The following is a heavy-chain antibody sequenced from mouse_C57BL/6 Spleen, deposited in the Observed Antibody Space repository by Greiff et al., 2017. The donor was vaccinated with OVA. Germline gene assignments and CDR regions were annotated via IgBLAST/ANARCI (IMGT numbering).Heavy chain of an antibody. Sequence: EVQLVESGGGLVKPGGSLKLSCAASGFTFSDYGMHWVRQAPEKGLEWVAYISSGSSTIYYAATVKGRFTISRDNAKNTLCLQMTSLRSEDTAMNYCASLYYYGSSPDYWGQGTTLTVSS. V-gene: IGHV5-17*01. CDR1: GFTFSDYG. D-gene: IGHD1-1*01. J-gene: IGHJ2*01. CDR3: ASLYYYGSSPDY. CDR2: ISSGSSTI.